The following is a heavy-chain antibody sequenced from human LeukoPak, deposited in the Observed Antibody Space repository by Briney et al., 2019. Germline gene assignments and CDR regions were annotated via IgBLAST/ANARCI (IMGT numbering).Heavy chain of an antibody. Sequence: PSETLSLTCAVSGGSLTNYYWSWIRHPPGKGLEWIGYIYYSGNTNYNPSLKSRVTISVDTSKNQFSLKLDSVTAADTAMYYCARFSMTVTPTYYSLGLWGRGTLVTVSS. J-gene: IGHJ2*01. CDR1: GGSLTNYY. CDR2: IYYSGNT. CDR3: ARFSMTVTPTYYSLGL. V-gene: IGHV4-59*01. D-gene: IGHD4-17*01.